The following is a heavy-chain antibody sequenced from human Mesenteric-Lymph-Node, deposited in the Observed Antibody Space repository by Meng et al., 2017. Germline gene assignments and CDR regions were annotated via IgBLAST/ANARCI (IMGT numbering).Heavy chain of an antibody. CDR3: ARDDIVLMVYAPFDL. D-gene: IGHD2-8*01. CDR2: ISSSGSTI. Sequence: GESLKISCAASGFTFSSYEMNWVRQAPGKGLEWVSYISSSGSTIYYADSVKGRFTISRDNAKNSLYLQMNSLRAEDTAVYYCARDDIVLMVYAPFDLWGRGTLVTVSS. CDR1: GFTFSSYE. J-gene: IGHJ2*01. V-gene: IGHV3-48*03.